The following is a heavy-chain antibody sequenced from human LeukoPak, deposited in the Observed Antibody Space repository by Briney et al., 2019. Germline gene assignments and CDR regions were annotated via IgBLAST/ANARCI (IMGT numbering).Heavy chain of an antibody. CDR3: ARSSIAARPGFD. J-gene: IGHJ4*02. CDR2: ISSSGSTI. V-gene: IGHV3-48*03. Sequence: GGSLRLSCAASGFTFSSYEMNWVRQAPGKGLEWVSYISSSGSTIYYADSVKGRFTISRDNAKNSLYLQMNSLRAGDTAVYYCARSSIAARPGFDWGQGTLVTVSS. CDR1: GFTFSSYE. D-gene: IGHD6-6*01.